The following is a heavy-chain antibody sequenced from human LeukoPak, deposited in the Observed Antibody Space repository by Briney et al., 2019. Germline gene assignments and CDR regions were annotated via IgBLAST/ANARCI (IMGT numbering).Heavy chain of an antibody. CDR2: IYYSGST. CDR3: ARAVGGGWFLR. J-gene: IGHJ3*01. CDR1: GGSISSYY. D-gene: IGHD6-19*01. V-gene: IGHV4-59*01. Sequence: KPSETLSLTCTVSGGSISSYYWSWIRQPPGKGLEWIGYIYYSGSTNYNPSLKSRVTISVDTSKNQFSLKLSSVTAADTAVYYCARAVGGGWFLRWGQGTMVTVSS.